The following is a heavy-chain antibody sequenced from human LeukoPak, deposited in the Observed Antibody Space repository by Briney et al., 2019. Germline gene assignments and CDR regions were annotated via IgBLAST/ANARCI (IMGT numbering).Heavy chain of an antibody. CDR1: GFTFSRYA. CDR3: ARDHPYYDILTGLDY. CDR2: ISYDGSNK. V-gene: IGHV3-30*04. J-gene: IGHJ4*02. Sequence: GGSLRLSCAASGFTFSRYAMHWVRQAPGKGLEGVAVISYDGSNKYYADSVKGRFTISRDNSKNTLYLQMNSLRAEDTAVYYCARDHPYYDILTGLDYWGQGTLVTVSS. D-gene: IGHD3-9*01.